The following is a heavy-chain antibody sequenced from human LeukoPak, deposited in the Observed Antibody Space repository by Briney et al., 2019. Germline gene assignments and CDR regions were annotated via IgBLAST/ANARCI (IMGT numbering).Heavy chain of an antibody. CDR3: ARGTVTEVWYQLLYQRGDDAFYI. V-gene: IGHV1-8*01. CDR2: MNPNSGNT. J-gene: IGHJ3*02. CDR1: GYTFTSYD. D-gene: IGHD2-2*02. Sequence: ASVKVSCKASGYTFTSYDINWVRQATGQGLEWMGWMNPNSGNTGYAQKFQGRVTMTRNTSISTAYMELSSLRSEDTAVYYCARGTVTEVWYQLLYQRGDDAFYICGEGTIVTVSS.